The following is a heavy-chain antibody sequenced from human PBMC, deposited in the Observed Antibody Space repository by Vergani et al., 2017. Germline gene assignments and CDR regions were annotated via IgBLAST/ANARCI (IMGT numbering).Heavy chain of an antibody. CDR2: INHSGST. CDR3: ARGFAHYYDSSGYSDFDY. Sequence: QVQLQQWGAGLLKPSETLSLTCAVYGGSFSGYYWSWIRQPPGKGLEWIGEINHSGSTNYNPSLKSRVTISVDTSKNQFSLKLSSVTAADTAVYYCARGFAHYYDSSGYSDFDYWGQGTLVTVSS. V-gene: IGHV4-34*01. J-gene: IGHJ4*02. CDR1: GGSFSGYY. D-gene: IGHD3-22*01.